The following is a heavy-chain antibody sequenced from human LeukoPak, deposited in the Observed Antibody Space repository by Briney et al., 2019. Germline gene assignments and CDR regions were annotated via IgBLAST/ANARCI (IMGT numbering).Heavy chain of an antibody. Sequence: NPSETLSLTCTISGGSISSYYWSWIRQPPGKGLEWIGEINHSGSTNYNPSLKSRVTISVDTSKNQFSLKLSSVTAADTAVYYCARLKDYYGSGSYYKTRRHDAFDIWGQGTMVTVSS. V-gene: IGHV4-34*01. D-gene: IGHD3-10*01. J-gene: IGHJ3*02. CDR1: GGSISSYY. CDR3: ARLKDYYGSGSYYKTRRHDAFDI. CDR2: INHSGST.